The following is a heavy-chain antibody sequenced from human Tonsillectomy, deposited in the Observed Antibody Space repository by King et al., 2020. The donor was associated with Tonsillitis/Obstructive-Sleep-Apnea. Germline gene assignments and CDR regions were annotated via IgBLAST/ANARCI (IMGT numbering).Heavy chain of an antibody. Sequence: VQLVESGGGLVQPGGSLRLSCAASGITFSSYAMSWVRQAPGKGLEWVSTIRGGGGSTYYADSGKGRFTISGDNSKNTLYLQMNSVRAEDTAVYYCAKAMVQGIIITIFDYWGQGTLVTVSS. D-gene: IGHD3-10*01. V-gene: IGHV3-23*04. J-gene: IGHJ4*02. CDR2: IRGGGGST. CDR1: GITFSSYA. CDR3: AKAMVQGIIITIFDY.